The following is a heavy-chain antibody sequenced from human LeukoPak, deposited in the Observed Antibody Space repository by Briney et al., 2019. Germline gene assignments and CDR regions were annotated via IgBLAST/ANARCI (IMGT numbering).Heavy chain of an antibody. V-gene: IGHV1-8*03. CDR2: MNPVSANT. CDR3: ARGGGYSYGAFDY. Sequence: ASVKVSCKASGYTFTSYDINWVRQATGQGLEWMGWMNPVSANTGYAQKFQGRVTITRNTSISTAYMELSSLRSEDTAVYYCARGGGYSYGAFDYWGQGTPVTVSS. J-gene: IGHJ4*02. CDR1: GYTFTSYD. D-gene: IGHD5-18*01.